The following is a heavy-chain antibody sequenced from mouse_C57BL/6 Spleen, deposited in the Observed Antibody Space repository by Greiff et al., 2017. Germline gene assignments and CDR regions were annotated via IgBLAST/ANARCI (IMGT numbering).Heavy chain of an antibody. D-gene: IGHD1-1*01. CDR1: GFSLTSYA. V-gene: IGHV2-9-1*01. Sequence: VKLMESGPGLVAPSQSLSITCTVSGFSLTSYAISWVRQPPGKGLEWLGVIWTGGGTNYNSALKSRLSISKDNSKSQVFLKMNSLQTYDTARYYCARNYGFITTDYFDYWGQGTTLTVSS. J-gene: IGHJ2*01. CDR3: ARNYGFITTDYFDY. CDR2: IWTGGGT.